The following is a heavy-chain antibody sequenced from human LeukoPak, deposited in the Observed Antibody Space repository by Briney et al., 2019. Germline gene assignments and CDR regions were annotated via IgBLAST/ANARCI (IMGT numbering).Heavy chain of an antibody. Sequence: PSETLSLTCTVSRGSISSGDYYWSWIRQPPGKDLEWIRYIYYSGSTYYNPSLKSRVTISVDTSKNQFSLKLSSVTAADTAVYYCARQYDYVWGSYRDPDAFDIWGQGTMITVSS. V-gene: IGHV4-30-4*01. CDR1: RGSISSGDYY. J-gene: IGHJ3*02. D-gene: IGHD3-16*02. CDR2: IYYSGST. CDR3: ARQYDYVWGSYRDPDAFDI.